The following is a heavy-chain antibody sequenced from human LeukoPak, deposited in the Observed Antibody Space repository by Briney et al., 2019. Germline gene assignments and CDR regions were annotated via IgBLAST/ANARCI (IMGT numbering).Heavy chain of an antibody. CDR1: GFTFSSYW. V-gene: IGHV3-7*01. J-gene: IGHJ6*03. Sequence: GGSLRLSCAASGFTFSSYWMSWVRQAPGKGLEWVANIKQDGSEKYYVDSVKGRFTISRDNAKNSLYLQMNSLRAEDTAVYYCARVGNVDNYYYYYMDVWGIGTTVTVSS. D-gene: IGHD5-12*01. CDR2: IKQDGSEK. CDR3: ARVGNVDNYYYYYMDV.